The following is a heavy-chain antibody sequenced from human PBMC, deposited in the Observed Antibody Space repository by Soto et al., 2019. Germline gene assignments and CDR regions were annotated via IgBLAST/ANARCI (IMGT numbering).Heavy chain of an antibody. CDR2: IYYSGST. CDR3: ARGHFDSRGYSNALDY. V-gene: IGHV4-39*07. Sequence: SETLSLTCTVSGGSISSSSYYWGWIRQPPGKGLEWIGSIYYSGSTDSSPSLKSRVTISLDMSKNHVSLILKSVNIADSAIYYCARGHFDSRGYSNALDYWGQGIQVTVSS. D-gene: IGHD3-22*01. CDR1: GGSISSSSYY. J-gene: IGHJ4*02.